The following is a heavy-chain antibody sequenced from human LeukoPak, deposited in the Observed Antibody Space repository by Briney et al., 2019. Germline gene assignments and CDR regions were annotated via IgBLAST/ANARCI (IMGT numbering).Heavy chain of an antibody. J-gene: IGHJ4*02. Sequence: PSETLSLTCTVSGGSVSSGSYYWSWIRQPPGKGLEWIGYIYYSGSTNYNPSLKSRVTISVDTSKNQFSLKLSSVTAADTAVYYCARGLWPWGQGTLVTVSS. V-gene: IGHV4-61*01. CDR2: IYYSGST. D-gene: IGHD5-18*01. CDR1: GGSVSSGSYY. CDR3: ARGLWP.